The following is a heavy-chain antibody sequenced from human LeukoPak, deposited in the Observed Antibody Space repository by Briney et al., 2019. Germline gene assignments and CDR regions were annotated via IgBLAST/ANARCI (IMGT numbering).Heavy chain of an antibody. J-gene: IGHJ4*02. D-gene: IGHD3-16*01. CDR2: ISPNSGGT. CDR3: ARDLGTYYFDY. Sequence: VASVKVSCKASGYTFTGYYMHWVRQAPGQGLEWMGWISPNSGGTNYAQKFQGRVTMTRDTSISTAYMELSRLRSDDTAVYYCARDLGTYYFDYWGQGTLVTVSS. V-gene: IGHV1-2*02. CDR1: GYTFTGYY.